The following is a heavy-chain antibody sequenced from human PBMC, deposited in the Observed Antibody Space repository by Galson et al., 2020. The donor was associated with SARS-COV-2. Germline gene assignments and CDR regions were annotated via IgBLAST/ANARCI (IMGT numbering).Heavy chain of an antibody. CDR3: ARDIRGPMVRGVIISACDI. Sequence: SETLSLTCPVSGGSISSYYWSWIRQPAGKGLEWIGRIYTSGSTNYNPSLKSRVTMSVDTSKNQFSLKLSSVTAADTAVYYCARDIRGPMVRGVIISACDIWGQGTMVTVSS. V-gene: IGHV4-4*07. CDR1: GGSISSYY. D-gene: IGHD3-10*01. CDR2: IYTSGST. J-gene: IGHJ3*02.